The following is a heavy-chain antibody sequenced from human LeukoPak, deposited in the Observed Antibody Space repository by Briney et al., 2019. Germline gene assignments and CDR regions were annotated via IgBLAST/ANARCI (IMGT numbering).Heavy chain of an antibody. CDR2: LYHSGST. D-gene: IGHD3-3*01. Sequence: KPSETLSLTCTVSGYSISSGYYWGWIRQPPGKGLEWIGSLYHSGSTYYNPSLKSRVTISVDTSKNQFSLKLSSVTAADTAVYYCARLSGYYSPGLHYYYYYYMDVWGKGTTVTVSS. J-gene: IGHJ6*03. V-gene: IGHV4-38-2*02. CDR1: GYSISSGYY. CDR3: ARLSGYYSPGLHYYYYYYMDV.